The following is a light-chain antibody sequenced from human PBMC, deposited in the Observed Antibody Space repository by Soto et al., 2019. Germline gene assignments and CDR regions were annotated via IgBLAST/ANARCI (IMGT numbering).Light chain of an antibody. CDR2: DAS. V-gene: IGKV1-5*01. J-gene: IGKJ1*01. CDR3: QQYENYWT. Sequence: DIQMTQSPSTLSATAGDRVTITFRASQRISSWLAWYQHKPGKAPKLLIYDASNLDSGVPSRFSGSGSGTEFSLTISNLQPDDCATYYCQQYENYWTFGQGTKVDIK. CDR1: QRISSW.